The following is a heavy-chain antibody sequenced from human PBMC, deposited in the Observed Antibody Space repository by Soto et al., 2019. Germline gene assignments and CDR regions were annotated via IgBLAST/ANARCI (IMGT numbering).Heavy chain of an antibody. D-gene: IGHD5-12*01. Sequence: ASGKVSCKAFGYTFTDYIITWVRQAPGQGLEWLGWINPYSGNTYYAHKVQGRVTMTSDTSTSTAYLELRSLRSDDTAVYYCARGPTRGDNYFDPWGQGTMVTVSS. CDR3: ARGPTRGDNYFDP. CDR2: INPYSGNT. V-gene: IGHV1-18*04. CDR1: GYTFTDYI. J-gene: IGHJ5*02.